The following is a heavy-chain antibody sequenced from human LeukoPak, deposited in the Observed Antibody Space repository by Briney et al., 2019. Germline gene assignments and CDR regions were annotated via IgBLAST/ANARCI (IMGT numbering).Heavy chain of an antibody. Sequence: GGSLRLSCAASGFTFSSYSMNWVRQAPGKGLEWVSSISSSSSYIYYADSVKGRFTISRDNAKNTLYLQMNSLRAEDTAVYYCAKERYSYGYVDFQHWGQGTLVTVSS. CDR1: GFTFSSYS. CDR3: AKERYSYGYVDFQH. D-gene: IGHD5-18*01. V-gene: IGHV3-21*04. J-gene: IGHJ1*01. CDR2: ISSSSSYI.